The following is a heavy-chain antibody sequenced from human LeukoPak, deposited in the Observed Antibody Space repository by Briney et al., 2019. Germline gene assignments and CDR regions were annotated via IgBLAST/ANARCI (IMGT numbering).Heavy chain of an antibody. V-gene: IGHV1-18*01. D-gene: IGHD6-13*01. CDR3: ARGGDSSSWYVPNYYYGMDV. CDR1: GYTFTSYG. J-gene: IGHJ6*02. Sequence: ASVKVSCKAPGYTFTSYGISWVRQAPGQGLEWMGWISAYNGNTNYAQKLQGRVTMTTDTSTSTAYMELRSLRSDDTAVYYCARGGDSSSWYVPNYYYGMDVWGQGTTVTVSS. CDR2: ISAYNGNT.